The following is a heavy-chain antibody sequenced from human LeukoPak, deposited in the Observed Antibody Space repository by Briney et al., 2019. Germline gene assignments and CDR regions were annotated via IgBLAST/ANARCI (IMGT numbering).Heavy chain of an antibody. CDR3: ARVKPGIAVAGTVDY. D-gene: IGHD6-19*01. CDR2: ISSSGSTI. Sequence: TGGSLRLSCAASGFTFSDYYMSWIRQAPGKGLEWVSYISSSGSTIYYADSVKGRFTISRDNAKNSLYLQMNSLRAEDTAVYYCARVKPGIAVAGTVDYWGQGTLVTVSS. V-gene: IGHV3-11*04. J-gene: IGHJ4*02. CDR1: GFTFSDYY.